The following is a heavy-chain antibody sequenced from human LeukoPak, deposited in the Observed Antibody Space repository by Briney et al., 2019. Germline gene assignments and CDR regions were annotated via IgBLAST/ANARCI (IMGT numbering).Heavy chain of an antibody. CDR2: IYPGDSDT. D-gene: IGHD6-13*01. J-gene: IGHJ5*02. V-gene: IGHV5-51*01. CDR3: ARQARLSSWYVWFDP. CDR1: GYSFTSYW. Sequence: KVGESLKISCKGSGYSFTSYWIGWVRQMPGKGLEWMGIIYPGDSDTRYSPSFQGQVTISADKSISTAYLQWSSLKASDTAMYHCARQARLSSWYVWFDPWGQGTLVTVSS.